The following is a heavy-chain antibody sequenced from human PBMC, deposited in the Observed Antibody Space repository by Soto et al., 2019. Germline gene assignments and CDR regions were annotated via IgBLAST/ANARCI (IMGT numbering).Heavy chain of an antibody. CDR2: MNPNSGNT. V-gene: IGHV1-8*01. D-gene: IGHD6-19*01. J-gene: IGHJ5*02. CDR3: AWFLRSSGWYDWFDL. CDR1: GYTFTSYD. Sequence: ASVKVSCKASGYTFTSYDINWVRQATGQGLEWMGWMNPNSGNTGYAQKFQGRVTMTRNTSISTAYMELSSLRSEDTAVYYCAWFLRSSGWYDWFDLWGQGTLVTVSS.